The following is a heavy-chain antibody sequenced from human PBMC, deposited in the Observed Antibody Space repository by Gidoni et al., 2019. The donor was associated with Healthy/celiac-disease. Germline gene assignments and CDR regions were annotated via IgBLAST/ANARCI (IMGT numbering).Heavy chain of an antibody. CDR2: IYTSGST. J-gene: IGHJ4*02. CDR1: GGPISSGSYY. CDR3: ARALGGSRGYFDY. D-gene: IGHD3-16*01. Sequence: QVQLQESGPGLVKPSQTLSLTCTASGGPISSGSYYWSWLRQPAGKGLEWIGRIYTSGSTNYNPSLKSRVTMSVDTSKNQFSLKLSSVTAADTAVYYCARALGGSRGYFDYWGQGTLVTVSS. V-gene: IGHV4-61*02.